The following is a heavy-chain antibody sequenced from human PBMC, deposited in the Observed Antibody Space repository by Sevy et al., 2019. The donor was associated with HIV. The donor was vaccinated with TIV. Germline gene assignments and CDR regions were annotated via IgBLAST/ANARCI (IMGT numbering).Heavy chain of an antibody. V-gene: IGHV3-7*04. CDR1: EFTFSSYW. J-gene: IGHJ3*01. CDR3: ARGDYYDSSGFYIDAFDV. Sequence: GGSLRLSCTASEFTFSSYWMSWVRQAPGRGLEWVANIKPDGREGYYVDSVKGRFTISRDNAKNSLYLQMNSRRAGDIAVYYCARGDYYDSSGFYIDAFDVWGQGTMVTVS. D-gene: IGHD3-22*01. CDR2: IKPDGREG.